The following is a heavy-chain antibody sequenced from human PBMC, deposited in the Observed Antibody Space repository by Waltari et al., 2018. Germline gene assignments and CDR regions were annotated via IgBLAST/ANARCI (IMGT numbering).Heavy chain of an antibody. CDR1: GFNFLSYA. CDR2: ISDSGVIT. V-gene: IGHV3-23*01. J-gene: IGHJ4*02. CDR3: ARHLYSIDYLELAK. Sequence: EEHLLESGGGLAQPGGSLRLSCAASGFNFLSYAMSWVRQAPGKGLGWVSGISDSGVITKYADSVKGRFTVSRDNSKNTVFLHLNSLRAEDTAIYYCARHLYSIDYLELAKWGQGTLVTVSS. D-gene: IGHD3-22*01.